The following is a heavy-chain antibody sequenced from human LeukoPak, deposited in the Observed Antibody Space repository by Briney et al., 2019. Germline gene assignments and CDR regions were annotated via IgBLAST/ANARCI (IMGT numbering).Heavy chain of an antibody. Sequence: GGSLRLSCAASGFSFISYGMHWVRQAPGKGLEWVGVISDDGRRKDYADSVKGRFTISRDNSKDTLYLQMNGLRAEDTAVYYCARRPSDYGDYVSYFDYWGQGTLVTVSS. CDR1: GFSFISYG. CDR3: ARRPSDYGDYVSYFDY. CDR2: ISDDGRRK. D-gene: IGHD4-17*01. V-gene: IGHV3-30*03. J-gene: IGHJ4*02.